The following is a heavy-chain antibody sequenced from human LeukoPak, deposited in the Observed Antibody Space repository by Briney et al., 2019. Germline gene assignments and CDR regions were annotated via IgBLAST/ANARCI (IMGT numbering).Heavy chain of an antibody. CDR1: RFTFSTYA. V-gene: IGHV3-64*01. J-gene: IGHJ3*02. Sequence: PGGSLRLSCAASRFTFSTYAFHWVRQAPGKGLEFVSAISNDGGSTYYANSVKGRFTMSRDNSKNTLYLQMGTLRAEDMAVYYCVKAQNWGSGAYDIWGQGTMVTVSS. D-gene: IGHD3-16*01. CDR3: VKAQNWGSGAYDI. CDR2: ISNDGGST.